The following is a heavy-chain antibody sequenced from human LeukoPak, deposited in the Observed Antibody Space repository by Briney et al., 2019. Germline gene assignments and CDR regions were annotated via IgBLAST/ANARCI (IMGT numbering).Heavy chain of an antibody. CDR1: GFTFSSYW. Sequence: TGGSLRLPCAASGFTFSSYWMNWVRQAPGKGLEWVANIKQDGSEKYYVDSVEGRFTISRDNAKNSLYLQMNSLTADDTAVYYCARLTGPQWLLLPFWFDSWGQGTLVTVSS. D-gene: IGHD3-22*01. J-gene: IGHJ5*01. CDR3: ARLTGPQWLLLPFWFDS. CDR2: IKQDGSEK. V-gene: IGHV3-7*01.